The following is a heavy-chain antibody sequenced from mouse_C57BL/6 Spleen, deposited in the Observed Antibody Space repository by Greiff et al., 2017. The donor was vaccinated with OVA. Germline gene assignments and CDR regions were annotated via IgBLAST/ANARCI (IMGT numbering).Heavy chain of an antibody. CDR1: GYTFTSYW. J-gene: IGHJ2*01. D-gene: IGHD1-1*01. Sequence: QVQLQQPGTELVKPGASVKLSCKASGYTFTSYWMHWVKQRPGQGLEWIGNINPSNGGTAYNQKFKGKAILTADKSSSTAYMELRSLTSEDSAVYYCTRYTTVVAKGYFDYWGQGTTLTVSS. V-gene: IGHV1-53*01. CDR3: TRYTTVVAKGYFDY. CDR2: INPSNGGT.